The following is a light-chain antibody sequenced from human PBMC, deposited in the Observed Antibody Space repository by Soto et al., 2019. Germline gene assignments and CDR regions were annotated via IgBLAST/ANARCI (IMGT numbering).Light chain of an antibody. V-gene: IGKV3-11*01. CDR1: QSVSSY. Sequence: EIVLTQSPATLSLSPGERATLSCRASQSVSSYLAWYQLKPGQAPRLLIYDASNRATGIPARFSGSGSGTDFTLTISRLEPEDFAVYYCQQRSNWPPTFGQGTNLEI. CDR3: QQRSNWPPT. CDR2: DAS. J-gene: IGKJ2*01.